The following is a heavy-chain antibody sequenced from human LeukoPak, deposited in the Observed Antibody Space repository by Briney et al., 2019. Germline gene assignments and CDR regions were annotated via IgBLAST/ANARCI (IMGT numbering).Heavy chain of an antibody. Sequence: GGSLRLSCAISGLTFHDYAMTWVRQAPGKGLEWVSSIVGDSSKTYYADSVKGRFTISRDNSNYMLFLHMNNLRAEDTAIYYCAKQPYNYYYLDVWGKGTTVTVSS. J-gene: IGHJ6*03. CDR2: IVGDSSKT. CDR3: AKQPYNYYYLDV. CDR1: GLTFHDYA. D-gene: IGHD2-21*01. V-gene: IGHV3-23*01.